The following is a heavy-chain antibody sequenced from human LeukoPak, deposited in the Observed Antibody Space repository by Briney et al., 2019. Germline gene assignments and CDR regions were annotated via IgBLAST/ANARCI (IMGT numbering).Heavy chain of an antibody. CDR1: GGSISSGDYY. CDR2: IFYTGST. V-gene: IGHV4-31*03. Sequence: SETLSLTCTVSGGSISSGDYYWSWIRQHPEKGLEWIGYIFYTGSTYYNPSLRSRVAISVDTSKNQFSLRLTSVTAADTAVYYCARDRFALGSVWGQGTMVTVSS. D-gene: IGHD1-26*01. J-gene: IGHJ3*01. CDR3: ARDRFALGSV.